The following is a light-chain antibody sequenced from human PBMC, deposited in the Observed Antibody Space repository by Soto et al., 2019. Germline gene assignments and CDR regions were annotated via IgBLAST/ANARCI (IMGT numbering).Light chain of an antibody. CDR1: QGISSY. CDR3: QQYYSYFVT. J-gene: IGKJ1*01. Sequence: AFRMTQSPSSFSASTGDRVTITCRASQGISSYLAWYQQQPGKAPKLLIYAASTLQSGVPSRFSGSGSGTDFTLTISCLQSEDFATYYCQQYYSYFVTFGQGTKLEIK. CDR2: AAS. V-gene: IGKV1-8*01.